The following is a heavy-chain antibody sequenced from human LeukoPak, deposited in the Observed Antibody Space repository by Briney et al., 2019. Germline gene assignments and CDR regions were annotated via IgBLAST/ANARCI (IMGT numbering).Heavy chain of an antibody. CDR2: INPKSGGT. V-gene: IGHV1-2*02. Sequence: ASVKVSCKVSGYTFIGYYMHWVRQVPGQGLEWMGWINPKSGGTKYAQKFQGRVTMTRDTSISTAYMELNRVRSDDTAVYYCARDPPGSGFGRSYFDYWGQGTLVTVSS. CDR1: GYTFIGYY. J-gene: IGHJ4*02. CDR3: ARDPPGSGFGRSYFDY. D-gene: IGHD3-22*01.